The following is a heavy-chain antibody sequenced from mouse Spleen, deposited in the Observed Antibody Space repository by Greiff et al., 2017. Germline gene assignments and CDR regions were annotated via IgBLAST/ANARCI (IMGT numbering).Heavy chain of an antibody. V-gene: IGHV1-59*01. CDR1: GYTFTSYW. CDR2: IDPSDSYT. CDR3: ARGGNYWFAY. Sequence: QVQLQQSGAELVRPGTSVKLSCKASGYTFTSYWMHWVKQRPGQGLEWIGVIDPSDSYTNYNQKFKGKATLTVDTSSRTAYMQLSSLTSEDSAVYYCARGGNYWFAYWGQGTLVTVSA. J-gene: IGHJ3*01. D-gene: IGHD2-1*01.